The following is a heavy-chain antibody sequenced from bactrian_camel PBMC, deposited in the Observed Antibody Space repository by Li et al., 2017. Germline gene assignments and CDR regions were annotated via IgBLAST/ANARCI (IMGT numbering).Heavy chain of an antibody. D-gene: IGHD1*01. CDR2: ILSDGTNT. CDR1: GFTFSNYG. V-gene: IGHV3S6*01. J-gene: IGHJ6*01. CDR3: NVYCAGMPPSGY. Sequence: VQLVESGGGLVQPGGSLRLSCATSGFTFSNYGMSWVRQAPGKGPEWVSAILSDGTNTYYADYVKGRFTISRDNAKNTLYLQMNSLKSEDTALYYCNVYCAGMPPSGYWGQGTQVTVS.